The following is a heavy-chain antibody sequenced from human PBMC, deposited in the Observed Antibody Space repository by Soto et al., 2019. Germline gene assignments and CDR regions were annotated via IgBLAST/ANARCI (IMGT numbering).Heavy chain of an antibody. CDR2: ISVYNGNI. CDR3: ARRTSYYDDSNAYYSFDY. CDR1: GYSFTSYG. V-gene: IGHV1-18*04. Sequence: ASVKVSCKGSGYSFTSYGISWVRQAPGQGLEWMGWISVYNGNIKYAQKFEGRVTMTTDTSMFTAYLEVRSLRSDDTAVYYCARRTSYYDDSNAYYSFDYWGPGTLVTAPQ. J-gene: IGHJ4*02. D-gene: IGHD3-22*01.